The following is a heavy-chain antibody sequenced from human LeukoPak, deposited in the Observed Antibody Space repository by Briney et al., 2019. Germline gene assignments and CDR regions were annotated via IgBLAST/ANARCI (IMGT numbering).Heavy chain of an antibody. D-gene: IGHD3-10*01. CDR1: GYTFTSYG. CDR3: ARRTAGSYYYYMDV. V-gene: IGHV1-8*03. Sequence: ASVKVSCKASGYTFTSYGISWVRQAPGQGLEWMGWMNPNSGNTGYAQKFQGRVTITRNTSLSTAYMELSSLRSEDTAVYYCARRTAGSYYYYMDVWGKGTTVTVSS. CDR2: MNPNSGNT. J-gene: IGHJ6*03.